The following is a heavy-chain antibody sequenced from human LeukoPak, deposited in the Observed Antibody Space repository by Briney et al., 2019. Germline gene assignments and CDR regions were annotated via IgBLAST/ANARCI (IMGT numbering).Heavy chain of an antibody. V-gene: IGHV3-23*01. CDR3: AKGPFVMATIKEYWFDP. CDR2: ISGSGGST. CDR1: GFTFSSYA. J-gene: IGHJ5*02. Sequence: GGSLRLSCAASGFTFSSYAMSWVHQAPGKGLEWVSAISGSGGSTYYADSVKGRFTISRDNSKNTLYLQMNSLRAEDTAVYYCAKGPFVMATIKEYWFDPWGQGTLVTVSS. D-gene: IGHD5-24*01.